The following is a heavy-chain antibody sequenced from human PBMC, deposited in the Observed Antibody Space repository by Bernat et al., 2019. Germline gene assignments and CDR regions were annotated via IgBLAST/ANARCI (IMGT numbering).Heavy chain of an antibody. Sequence: QVQLQESGPGLVKPSETLSLTCTVSGGSVSSGGYYWTWFRQPPGKGLEWIGNVYYTGSTNYNPSLKSRVTISVDTSKNQFSLRLTSVTAADTAVYYCAKGSSSSGPFDYWGQGTLVTVSS. CDR3: AKGSSSSGPFDY. D-gene: IGHD6-6*01. CDR1: GGSVSSGGYY. J-gene: IGHJ4*02. CDR2: VYYTGST. V-gene: IGHV4-61*08.